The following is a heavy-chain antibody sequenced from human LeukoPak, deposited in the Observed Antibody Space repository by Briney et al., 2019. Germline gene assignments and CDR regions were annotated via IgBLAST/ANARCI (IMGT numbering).Heavy chain of an antibody. V-gene: IGHV3-11*01. Sequence: NPGGSLRLSCAASGFTFSDYYMSWIRQAPGKGLEWVSYISSSGSTIYYADSVKGRFTISRDNAKNSLYLQMNSLRAEDTAVYYCARALVGSGINYYYYGMDVWGQGTTVTVSS. J-gene: IGHJ6*02. CDR3: ARALVGSGINYYYYGMDV. CDR1: GFTFSDYY. CDR2: ISSSGSTI. D-gene: IGHD3-10*01.